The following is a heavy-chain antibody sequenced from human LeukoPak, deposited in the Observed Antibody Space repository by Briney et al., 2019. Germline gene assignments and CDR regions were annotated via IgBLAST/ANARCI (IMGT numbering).Heavy chain of an antibody. Sequence: PGGSLRLSCAASGFTFSSYWMHWVRQAPGKGLVWVSRINTDGSSTSYADSVKGRFTISRDNSKNTLYLQMNSLRAEDTAVYYCARATGYSSSWLDYWGQGTLVTVSS. CDR1: GFTFSSYW. J-gene: IGHJ4*02. CDR3: ARATGYSSSWLDY. V-gene: IGHV3-74*01. CDR2: INTDGSST. D-gene: IGHD6-13*01.